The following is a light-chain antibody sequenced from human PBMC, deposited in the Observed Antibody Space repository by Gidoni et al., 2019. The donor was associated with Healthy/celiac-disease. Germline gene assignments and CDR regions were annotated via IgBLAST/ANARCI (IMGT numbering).Light chain of an antibody. CDR2: QDS. CDR1: KLGDKY. Sequence: SYERTQPPSVSVSPGQTASITCYGDKLGDKYACWSQQKPGQAPVLVIYQDSKRPSGIPERFSGSNSGNTATLTISGTQAMDEADYYCQAWDSSTVVFGGGTKLTVL. V-gene: IGLV3-1*01. CDR3: QAWDSSTVV. J-gene: IGLJ2*01.